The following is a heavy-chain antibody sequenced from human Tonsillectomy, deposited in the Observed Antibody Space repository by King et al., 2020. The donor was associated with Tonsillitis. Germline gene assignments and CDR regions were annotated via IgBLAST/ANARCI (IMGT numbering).Heavy chain of an antibody. D-gene: IGHD6-6*01. Sequence: VQLVESGGGLVQPGRSLRLSCAASGFTFDDYAMHWVRQAPGKGLEWVSGISWNSGRIGYADSVKGRFTISRDNAKNSLYLQVNSLRVEDTALYYCAKGTSAVRGWVAPWGQGTLVTVSS. J-gene: IGHJ5*02. V-gene: IGHV3-9*01. CDR3: AKGTSAVRGWVAP. CDR2: ISWNSGRI. CDR1: GFTFDDYA.